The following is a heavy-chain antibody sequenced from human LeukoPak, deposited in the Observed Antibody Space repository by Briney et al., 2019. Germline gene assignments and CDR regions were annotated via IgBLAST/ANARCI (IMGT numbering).Heavy chain of an antibody. J-gene: IGHJ4*02. CDR3: ARGGSYGDY. CDR2: ISSSGSTI. V-gene: IGHV3-48*03. CDR1: GFTFSSYE. D-gene: IGHD1-26*01. Sequence: GGSLRLSCAASGFTFSSYEMNWVRQAPGKGLEWVSYISSSGSTIYYADSVKGRFTISRDNSKNSLYLQMNSLRTDDTAVYYCARGGSYGDYWGQGTLVTVSS.